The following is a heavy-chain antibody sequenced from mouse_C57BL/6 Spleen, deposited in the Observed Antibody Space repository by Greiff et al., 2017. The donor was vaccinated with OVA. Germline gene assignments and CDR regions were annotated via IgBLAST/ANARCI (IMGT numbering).Heavy chain of an antibody. V-gene: IGHV1-64*01. D-gene: IGHD3-2*02. Sequence: QVQLQQPGAELVKPGASVKLSCKASGYTFTSYWMHWVKQRPGQGLEWIGMIHPNSGSTNYNEKFKSKATLTVDKSSSTAYMQLSSLTSEDSAVYYCARSRDSSGAWFAYCGQGTLVTVSA. CDR1: GYTFTSYW. CDR3: ARSRDSSGAWFAY. J-gene: IGHJ3*01. CDR2: IHPNSGST.